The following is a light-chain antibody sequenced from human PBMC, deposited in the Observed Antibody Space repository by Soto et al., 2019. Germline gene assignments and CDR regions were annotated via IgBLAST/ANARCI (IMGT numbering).Light chain of an antibody. J-gene: IGKJ2*01. CDR3: QQYGSSPLYT. V-gene: IGKV3-20*01. Sequence: EIVLTQSPGTLSLSPGERATLSCSASQSVSSSYLAWYQQKPGQAPRLLIYGPSARATGIPDRFSGSGSGTDFTLTISRLEPEDFAVYYCQQYGSSPLYTFGQGTKLEIK. CDR1: QSVSSSY. CDR2: GPS.